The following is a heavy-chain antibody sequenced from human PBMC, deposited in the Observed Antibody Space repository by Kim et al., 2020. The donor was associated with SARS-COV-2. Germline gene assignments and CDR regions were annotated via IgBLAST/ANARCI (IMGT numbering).Heavy chain of an antibody. CDR3: AKVQYSGNFDY. Sequence: GGSLRLSCAASGFTFDDYAMHWVRQAPGKGLEWVSGISWNSGSIGYADSVKGRFTISRDNAKNSLYLQMNSLRAEDTALYYCAKVQYSGNFDYWCHGTLV. CDR1: GFTFDDYA. CDR2: ISWNSGSI. V-gene: IGHV3-9*01. J-gene: IGHJ4*01. D-gene: IGHD1-26*01.